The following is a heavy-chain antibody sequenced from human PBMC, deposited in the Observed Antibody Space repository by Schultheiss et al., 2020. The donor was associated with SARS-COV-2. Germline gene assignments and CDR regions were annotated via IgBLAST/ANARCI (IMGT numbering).Heavy chain of an antibody. J-gene: IGHJ6*02. Sequence: GGSLRLSCAASGFTFSTYAIHWVRQAPGKGLEWVAVISYDGSNKYYADSVKGRFTISRDNSKNTLYLQMNSLRAEDTAVYYCARSDPVVPAAMRDPEYYYGMDVWGQGTTVTVSS. CDR2: ISYDGSNK. V-gene: IGHV3-30-3*01. CDR3: ARSDPVVPAAMRDPEYYYGMDV. CDR1: GFTFSTYA. D-gene: IGHD2-2*01.